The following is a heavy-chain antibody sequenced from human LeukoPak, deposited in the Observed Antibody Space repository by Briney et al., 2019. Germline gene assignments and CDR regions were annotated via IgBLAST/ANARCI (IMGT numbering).Heavy chain of an antibody. J-gene: IGHJ4*02. CDR1: GGSISSSSYY. D-gene: IGHD5-18*01. CDR2: IYTSGST. Sequence: SETLSLTCTVSGGSISSSSYYWSWIRQPAGKGLEWIGRIYTSGSTNYNPSLKSRVTISVDTSKNQFSLKLSSVTAADTAVYYCARGDTGGYSYGQWFDYWGQGTLVTVSS. CDR3: ARGDTGGYSYGQWFDY. V-gene: IGHV4-61*02.